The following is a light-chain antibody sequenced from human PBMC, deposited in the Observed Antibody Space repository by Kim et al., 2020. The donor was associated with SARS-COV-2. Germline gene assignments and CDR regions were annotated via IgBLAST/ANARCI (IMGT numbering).Light chain of an antibody. CDR3: QQRSSWPFP. Sequence: LYPGYRATRSCRASQGVGSFLAWYQHKLGQAPRLVIYDASNRATGIPARISGSGSKTDFTLTISSLDPEDFAVYSCQQRSSWPFPFGAGTNAD. CDR1: QGVGSF. V-gene: IGKV3-11*01. CDR2: DAS. J-gene: IGKJ3*01.